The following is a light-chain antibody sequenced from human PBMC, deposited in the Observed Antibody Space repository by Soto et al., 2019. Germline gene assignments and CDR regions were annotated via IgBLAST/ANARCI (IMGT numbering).Light chain of an antibody. V-gene: IGLV8-61*01. CDR3: LLYLGGGIWV. J-gene: IGLJ3*02. Sequence: QTVVTQEPSFSVSPGGTVTLTCGLSSGPVFTSSYPNWYQQTPGQAPRTLIFNTNTRSSGVPDRFSGSILGDKAALTITGAQADDDSYYYCLLYLGGGIWVFGEGTKVTVL. CDR1: SGPVFTSSY. CDR2: NTN.